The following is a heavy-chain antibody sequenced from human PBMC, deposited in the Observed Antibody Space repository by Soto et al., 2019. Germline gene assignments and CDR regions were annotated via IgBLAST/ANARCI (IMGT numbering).Heavy chain of an antibody. D-gene: IGHD6-13*01. CDR2: INPSGGST. CDR3: AREPIAAAGTFYYYYGMDV. Sequence: ASVKVSCKASGYTFTSYYMHWVRQAPGQGLEWMGIINPSGGSTSYAQKFQGRVTMTRDTSTSTAYMELSRLRSDDTAVYYCAREPIAAAGTFYYYYGMDVWGQGTTVTVSS. CDR1: GYTFTSYY. V-gene: IGHV1-46*01. J-gene: IGHJ6*02.